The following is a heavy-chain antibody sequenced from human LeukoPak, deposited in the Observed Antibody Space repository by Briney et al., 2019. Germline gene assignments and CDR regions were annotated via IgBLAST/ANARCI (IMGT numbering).Heavy chain of an antibody. D-gene: IGHD2-2*02. V-gene: IGHV4-61*02. Sequence: SQTLSLTCTVSGGSISSGSYYWSRIRQPAGTGLEWIGRIYTSGSTNYNPSLKSRVTISVDTSKNQFSLKLSSVTAADTAVYYCARGRGSCSSTSCYIWFDPWGQGTLVTVSS. CDR1: GGSISSGSYY. CDR2: IYTSGST. CDR3: ARGRGSCSSTSCYIWFDP. J-gene: IGHJ5*02.